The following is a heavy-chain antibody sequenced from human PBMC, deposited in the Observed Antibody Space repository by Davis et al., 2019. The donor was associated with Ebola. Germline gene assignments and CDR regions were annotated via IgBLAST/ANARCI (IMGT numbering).Heavy chain of an antibody. D-gene: IGHD7-27*01. CDR3: ARRRMGIRDAFDI. Sequence: GESLKISCAASGFTFSDYYMSWIRQAPGKGLEWVSYISSSGSTIYYADSVKGRFTISRDNAKNSLYLQMNSLRAEDTAVYYCARRRMGIRDAFDIWGQGTMVTVSS. CDR2: ISSSGSTI. CDR1: GFTFSDYY. J-gene: IGHJ3*02. V-gene: IGHV3-11*04.